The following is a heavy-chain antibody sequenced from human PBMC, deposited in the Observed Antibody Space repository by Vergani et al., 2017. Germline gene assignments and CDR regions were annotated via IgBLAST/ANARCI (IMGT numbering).Heavy chain of an antibody. J-gene: IGHJ4*02. CDR2: MDYSGNT. D-gene: IGHD2-15*01. Sequence: QVQLQESGPGLVKPSETLSLTCTVSGDSVISTDYHWGWIRQPPGKGLVWIGSMDYSGNTSYNPSLESRISISFETPKSQFSLRLTSVTAADTAVYYCASKRGACRAAYCHSYDFWGPGTLVGVSS. CDR3: ASKRGACRAAYCHSYDF. CDR1: GDSVISTDYH. V-gene: IGHV4-39*01.